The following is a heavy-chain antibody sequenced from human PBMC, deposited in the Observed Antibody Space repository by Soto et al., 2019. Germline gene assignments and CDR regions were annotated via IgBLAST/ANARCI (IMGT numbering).Heavy chain of an antibody. CDR1: GYTFISYD. D-gene: IGHD3-3*01. CDR2: MNPNSGNT. V-gene: IGHV1-8*01. J-gene: IGHJ5*02. CDR3: ARGRLFLEWLSRPSNWFDP. Sequence: ASVKVSCKASGYTFISYDINWVRQATGQGLEWMGWMNPNSGNTGYAQKFQGRVTMTRNTSISTAYMELGSLRSEDTAVYYCARGRLFLEWLSRPSNWFDPWGQGTLVTVSS.